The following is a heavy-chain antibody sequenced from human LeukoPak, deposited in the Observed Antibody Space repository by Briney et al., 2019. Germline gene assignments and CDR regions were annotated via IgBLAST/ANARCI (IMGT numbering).Heavy chain of an antibody. D-gene: IGHD4-11*01. CDR3: ARDRGYSNFDY. CDR2: INQDGSEK. J-gene: IGHJ4*02. Sequence: GGSLRLSCAASGFTFSSYWMTWVRQAPGKGLEWVANINQDGSEKNYVDSVKGRFTISRDNAQDSLYLQMNSLRAEDTAVYYCARDRGYSNFDYWGQGTLLTVSS. V-gene: IGHV3-7*01. CDR1: GFTFSSYW.